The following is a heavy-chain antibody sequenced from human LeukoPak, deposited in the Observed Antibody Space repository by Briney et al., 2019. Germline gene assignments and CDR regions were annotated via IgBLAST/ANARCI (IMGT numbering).Heavy chain of an antibody. CDR3: AARGGGYYYGMDV. V-gene: IGHV3-53*01. J-gene: IGHJ6*02. CDR1: EFTVSGNF. D-gene: IGHD3-16*01. CDR2: LHGDGKT. Sequence: PGGSLRLSCAASEFTVSGNFMTWARQAPGKGLEWVSLLHGDGKTYYADSVKGRFTISRDYSKNTVNLQMNNLRVDDTAVYYCAARGGGYYYGMDVWGRGTTVIVSS.